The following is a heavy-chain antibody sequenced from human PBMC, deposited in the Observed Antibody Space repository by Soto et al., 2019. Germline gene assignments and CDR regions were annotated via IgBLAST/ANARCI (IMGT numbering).Heavy chain of an antibody. Sequence: QVQLQESGPRLVSPSQTLSLTCTVSGGSISSAAYCWSWIRQSPDKGLEWIGHIYDGGTTYSSPYIKGRVTISADTSETQFSLKLSSVSAADTAVYYCARGPSGDKIDYWGQGIQVTVSS. CDR3: ARGPSGDKIDY. V-gene: IGHV4-30-4*01. J-gene: IGHJ4*02. CDR2: IYDGGTT. CDR1: GGSISSAAYC. D-gene: IGHD7-27*01.